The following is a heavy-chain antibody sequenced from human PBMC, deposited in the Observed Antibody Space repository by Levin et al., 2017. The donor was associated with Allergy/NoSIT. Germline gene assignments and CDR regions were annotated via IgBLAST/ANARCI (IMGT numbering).Heavy chain of an antibody. CDR2: IDTGGT. CDR1: GASISSGSYH. V-gene: IGHV4-61*02. J-gene: IGHJ5*02. Sequence: ASETLSLTCSVSGASISSGSYHWSWIRQPAGKGLEWIGRIDTGGTAYNPSLRSRVTISLDTSKNQFSLNLNSVTAADTAVYYCATYAGGRGGSGSWGQGTLVTVSS. CDR3: ATYAGGRGGSGS. D-gene: IGHD6-19*01.